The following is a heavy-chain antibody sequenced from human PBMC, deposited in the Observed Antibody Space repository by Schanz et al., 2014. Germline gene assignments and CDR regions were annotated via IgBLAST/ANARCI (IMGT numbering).Heavy chain of an antibody. CDR3: ARDQSTSAFDT. D-gene: IGHD5-12*01. V-gene: IGHV1-46*03. J-gene: IGHJ3*02. Sequence: QVQLVQSGAEVKKPGASVKVSCEASGYTFTSYYIHWFRQAPGQGREWMGLINPSVGNTNYAQKFRGRVTMTRDTSTSTVYMELSSLKSENTAVYFCARDQSTSAFDTWGQGTLVTVSS. CDR1: GYTFTSYY. CDR2: INPSVGNT.